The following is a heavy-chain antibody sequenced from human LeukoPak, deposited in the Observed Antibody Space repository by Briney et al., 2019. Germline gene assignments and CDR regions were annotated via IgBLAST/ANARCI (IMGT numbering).Heavy chain of an antibody. CDR2: ISAYNGNT. CDR1: GYTFTGYY. CDR3: ARDQGQAAAGHENDY. V-gene: IGHV1-18*04. Sequence: ASVKVSCKASGYTFTGYYMHWVRQAPGQGLDWMGWISAYNGNTNYAQKLQGRVTMTTDTSTSTAYMELRSLRSDDTAVYYCARDQGQAAAGHENDYWGQGTLVTVSS. J-gene: IGHJ4*02. D-gene: IGHD6-13*01.